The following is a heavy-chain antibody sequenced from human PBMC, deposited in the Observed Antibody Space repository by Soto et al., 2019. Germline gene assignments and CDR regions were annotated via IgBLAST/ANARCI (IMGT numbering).Heavy chain of an antibody. CDR2: ISSSGSTI. Sequence: GGSLRLSGAASGFTFSDYCMSWIRQAPGKGLEWVSYISSSGSTIYYADSVKGRFTISRDNAKNSLYLQMNSLRAEDTAVYYCARDARYCTNGVCYVNYWGQGTLVTVSS. V-gene: IGHV3-11*01. CDR3: ARDARYCTNGVCYVNY. D-gene: IGHD2-8*01. CDR1: GFTFSDYC. J-gene: IGHJ4*02.